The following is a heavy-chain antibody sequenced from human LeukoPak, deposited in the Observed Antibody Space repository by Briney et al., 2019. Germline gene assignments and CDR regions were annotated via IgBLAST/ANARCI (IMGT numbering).Heavy chain of an antibody. CDR2: IYYSGST. CDR3: ARRTTHYGMDV. D-gene: IGHD4-17*01. CDR1: GDSFSSHY. V-gene: IGHV4-59*08. Sequence: SETLSLTCAVSGDSFSSHYWTWIRQPPGKGLEWIGYIYYSGSTNYNPSLKSRVTISVDTSKNQFSLKLSSVTAADTAVYYCARRTTHYGMDVWGQGTTVTVSS. J-gene: IGHJ6*02.